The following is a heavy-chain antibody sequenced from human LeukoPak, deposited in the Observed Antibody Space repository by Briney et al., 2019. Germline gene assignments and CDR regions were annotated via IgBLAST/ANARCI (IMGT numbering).Heavy chain of an antibody. Sequence: GGSLRLSCAASGFTFDDYAMHWVRQAPGKGLEWVSGISWNSGSIGYADSVKGRFTISRDNAKNSLYLQMNSLRAEDTAVYYCARDRRSGGVDYWGQGTLVTVSS. D-gene: IGHD2-15*01. J-gene: IGHJ4*02. CDR3: ARDRRSGGVDY. CDR1: GFTFDDYA. CDR2: ISWNSGSI. V-gene: IGHV3-9*01.